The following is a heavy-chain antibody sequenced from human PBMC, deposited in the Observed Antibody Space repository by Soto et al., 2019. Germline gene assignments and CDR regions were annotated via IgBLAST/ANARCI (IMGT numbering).Heavy chain of an antibody. V-gene: IGHV4-31*03. J-gene: IGHJ4*02. CDR1: GGSISSGDYY. Sequence: NPSETLSLTCTVSGGSISSGDYYWNWIRQHPGKGLEWIGYIYSSGSTYYSPSLKSRVTISVDTSKKLFSLKLSSVTAADTAMYYCARESRGFGGNSLMYYFDYWGQGILVTVSS. CDR2: IYSSGST. CDR3: ARESRGFGGNSLMYYFDY. D-gene: IGHD2-21*02.